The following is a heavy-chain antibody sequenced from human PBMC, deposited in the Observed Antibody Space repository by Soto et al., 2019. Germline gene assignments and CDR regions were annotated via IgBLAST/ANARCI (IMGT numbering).Heavy chain of an antibody. Sequence: TLSLTCTVSGGSISSSSYYWGWIRQPPGKGLEWIGSIYYSGSTYYNPSLKSRVTISVDTSKNQFSLKLSSVTAADTAVYYCARHLSRDYDFWSGYYPNWFDPWGQGTLVTVSS. J-gene: IGHJ5*02. CDR3: ARHLSRDYDFWSGYYPNWFDP. CDR2: IYYSGST. D-gene: IGHD3-3*01. V-gene: IGHV4-39*01. CDR1: GGSISSSSYY.